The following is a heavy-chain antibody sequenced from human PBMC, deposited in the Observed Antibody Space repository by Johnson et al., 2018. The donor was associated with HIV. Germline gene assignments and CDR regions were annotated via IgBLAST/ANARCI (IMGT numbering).Heavy chain of an antibody. CDR3: ARDRVVTVDTAMGYDAFDI. Sequence: EVQLVESGGGLVQPGGSLRLSCAASGFTVSSNYMSWVRQAPGKGLEWVSLIYSGGSTYYGDSVKGRFTISRDNSKNSLYLQMNSLRAEDTALYYWARDRVVTVDTAMGYDAFDIWGQGTMVTVSS. CDR1: GFTVSSNY. D-gene: IGHD5-18*01. J-gene: IGHJ3*02. CDR2: IYSGGST. V-gene: IGHV3-66*01.